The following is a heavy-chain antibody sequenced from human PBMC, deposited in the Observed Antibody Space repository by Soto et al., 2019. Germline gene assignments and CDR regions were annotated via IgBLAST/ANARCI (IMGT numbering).Heavy chain of an antibody. CDR3: AREIQLWLRHYYYGMDV. V-gene: IGHV3-23*01. J-gene: IGHJ6*02. Sequence: GGSLRLSCAASGFTFSSYAMSWVRQAPGKGLEWVSAISGSGGSTYYADSVKGRFTISRDNSKNTLYLQMNSLRAEDTAVYYCAREIQLWLRHYYYGMDVWGQGTTVTVSS. D-gene: IGHD5-18*01. CDR1: GFTFSSYA. CDR2: ISGSGGST.